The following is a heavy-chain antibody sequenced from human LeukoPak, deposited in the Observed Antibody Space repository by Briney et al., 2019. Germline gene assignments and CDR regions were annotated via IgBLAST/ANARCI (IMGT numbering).Heavy chain of an antibody. CDR2: ISYDGSNK. CDR1: GFPFNSYA. Sequence: GSLGLSGAASGFPFNSYAMHWVRQAPGEGPEWVAVISYDGSNKYYAGSVKGRFTISRDNSKNTLYLQMNSLRAEDTAVYYCARDLSSSIAALGYWGQGTLVTVSS. V-gene: IGHV3-30*01. D-gene: IGHD6-6*01. CDR3: ARDLSSSIAALGY. J-gene: IGHJ4*02.